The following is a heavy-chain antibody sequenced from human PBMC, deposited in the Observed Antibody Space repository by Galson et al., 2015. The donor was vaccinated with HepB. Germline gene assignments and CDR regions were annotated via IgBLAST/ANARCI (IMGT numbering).Heavy chain of an antibody. Sequence: SVKVSCKASGYTFTRYYITWVRQAPGQGLEWMGWISGYDGHTNYAQKFQGRVTMTIETSTTTAYMELTSLRSDDTAVYYSARMLDVFVESGAPWGHWFDPWGQGTLVTVSS. V-gene: IGHV1-18*04. CDR2: ISGYDGHT. CDR3: ARMLDVFVESGAPWGHWFDP. J-gene: IGHJ5*02. CDR1: GYTFTRYY. D-gene: IGHD2-2*03.